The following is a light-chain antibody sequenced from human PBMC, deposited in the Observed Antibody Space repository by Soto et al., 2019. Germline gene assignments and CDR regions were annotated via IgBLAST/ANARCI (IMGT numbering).Light chain of an antibody. CDR2: GAS. CDR3: QHYNQWPLT. V-gene: IGKV3-15*01. CDR1: QSVSST. J-gene: IGKJ4*01. Sequence: EIVMTQSPATLSVSPGERATLSCRASQSVSSTLAWYQQKPGQVPRLLIYGASTRATGIPARFSGSGSGADFTLTISSLQSEDFEVYYCQHYNQWPLTFGGGTKVDIK.